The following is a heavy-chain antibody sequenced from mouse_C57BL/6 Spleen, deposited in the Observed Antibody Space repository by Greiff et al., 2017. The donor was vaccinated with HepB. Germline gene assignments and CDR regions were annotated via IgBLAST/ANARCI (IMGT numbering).Heavy chain of an antibody. V-gene: IGHV5-4*01. CDR3: ARDAYYRYWYFDV. J-gene: IGHJ1*03. CDR1: GFTFSSYA. CDR2: ISDGGSYT. D-gene: IGHD2-14*01. Sequence: EVMLVESGGGLVKPGGSLKLSCAASGFTFSSYAMSWVRQTPEKRLEWVATISDGGSYTYYPDNVKGRFTISRDNAKNNLYLQMSHLKSEDTAMYYCARDAYYRYWYFDVWGTGTTVTVSS.